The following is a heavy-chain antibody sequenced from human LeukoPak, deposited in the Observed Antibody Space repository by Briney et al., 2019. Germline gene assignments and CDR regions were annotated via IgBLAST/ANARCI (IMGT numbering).Heavy chain of an antibody. V-gene: IGHV4-61*02. Sequence: SETLSLTCTVSGGSISSGSYYWSWIRQPAGKGLEWIGRIYSSGSTNYNPSLKSRVTISVDTSKNQFSLKLSSVTAADTAVYYCAREVGIAARSPFDYWDQGTLVTVSS. J-gene: IGHJ4*02. D-gene: IGHD6-6*01. CDR2: IYSSGST. CDR3: AREVGIAARSPFDY. CDR1: GGSISSGSYY.